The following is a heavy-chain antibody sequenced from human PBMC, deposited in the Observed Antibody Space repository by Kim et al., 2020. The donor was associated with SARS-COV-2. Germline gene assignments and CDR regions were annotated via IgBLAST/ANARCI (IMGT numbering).Heavy chain of an antibody. CDR3: ARENNSAYYYGYYGMDV. CDR1: GDSVSSNSAA. Sequence: SQTLSLTCAISGDSVSSNSAAWNWIRQSPSRGLEWLGRTYYRSKWYNDYAVSVKSRITINPDTSQNQFSLHLNSVTPEDTALYYCARENNSAYYYGYYGMDVWGQGTTVTVSS. J-gene: IGHJ6*02. D-gene: IGHD3-22*01. CDR2: TYYRSKWYN. V-gene: IGHV6-1*01.